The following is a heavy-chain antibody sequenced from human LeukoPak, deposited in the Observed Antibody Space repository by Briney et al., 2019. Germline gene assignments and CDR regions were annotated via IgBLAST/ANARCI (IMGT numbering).Heavy chain of an antibody. J-gene: IGHJ4*02. D-gene: IGHD1-26*01. CDR1: GGSISSYY. CDR2: IYYSGST. V-gene: IGHV4-59*08. Sequence: SETLSLTCTVSGGSISSYYWSWIRQPPGKGLEWIGYIYYSGSTNYNPSLKSRVTISVDTSKNQFSLKLSSVTAADTAVYYCARRNAVGAIHFDYWGQGTLVTVSS. CDR3: ARRNAVGAIHFDY.